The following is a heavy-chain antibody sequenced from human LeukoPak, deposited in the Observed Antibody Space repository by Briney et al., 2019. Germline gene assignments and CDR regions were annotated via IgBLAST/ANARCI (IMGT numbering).Heavy chain of an antibody. J-gene: IGHJ4*02. D-gene: IGHD2-15*01. CDR1: GGSISSGSYY. V-gene: IGHV4-61*02. CDR2: IYTSGST. Sequence: PSETLSLTCPVSGGSISSGSYYWSWIRQPAGQGLAWIGRIYTSGSTNYNPSLKSRVTISVDTSKNQFSLKLSSVTAADTAVYYCARAKPLGYCSGGSCYRTHYFDYWGQGTLVTVSS. CDR3: ARAKPLGYCSGGSCYRTHYFDY.